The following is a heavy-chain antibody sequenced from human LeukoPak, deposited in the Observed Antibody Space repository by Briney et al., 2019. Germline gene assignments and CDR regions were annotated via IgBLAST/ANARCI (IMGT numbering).Heavy chain of an antibody. J-gene: IGHJ4*02. CDR1: GYTFTSYY. CDR2: INPTGGST. D-gene: IGHD6-13*01. V-gene: IGHV1-46*01. Sequence: ASVKVSCKASGYTFTSYYMQWVRQAPGQGLEWMGIINPTGGSTRYAQKFQGRVTMTRDMSTSTVYMELSSLRSEDTAVYYCARDKRRGNSRERTSEHFDYWGQGTLVTVSS. CDR3: ARDKRRGNSRERTSEHFDY.